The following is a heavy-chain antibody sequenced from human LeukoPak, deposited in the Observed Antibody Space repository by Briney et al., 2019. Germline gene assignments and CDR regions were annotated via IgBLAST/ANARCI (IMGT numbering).Heavy chain of an antibody. V-gene: IGHV3-23*01. CDR3: AKDLTSIVGATGY. CDR2: IGGRGGST. D-gene: IGHD1-26*01. Sequence: GGSLRLSCALSCFPLNPYPMSCLPQAPAKVLECVSAIGGRGGSTYHAGSEKRRFTLSRDYSKNTLYLHMNSLRAEDTPVYYCAKDLTSIVGATGYWGQGTLVTVSS. CDR1: CFPLNPYP. J-gene: IGHJ4*02.